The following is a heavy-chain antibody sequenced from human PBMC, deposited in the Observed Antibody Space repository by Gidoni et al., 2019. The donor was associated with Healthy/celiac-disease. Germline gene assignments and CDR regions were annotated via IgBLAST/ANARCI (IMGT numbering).Heavy chain of an antibody. D-gene: IGHD1-26*01. J-gene: IGHJ5*02. CDR1: GYTFTGYY. V-gene: IGHV1-2*02. CDR2: INPNSGGT. CDR3: ARARAQNSAESGDWFDP. Sequence: QVQLVQSGAEVKKPGASVKVSCKASGYTFTGYYMHWVRQAPGQGLEWMGWINPNSGGTNYAQKFQGRVTMTRDTSISTAYMELSRLRSDDTAVYYCARARAQNSAESGDWFDPWGQGTLVTVSS.